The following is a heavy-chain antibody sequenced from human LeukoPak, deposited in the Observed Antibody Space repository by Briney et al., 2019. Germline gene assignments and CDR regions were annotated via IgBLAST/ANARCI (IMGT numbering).Heavy chain of an antibody. CDR3: ARQWLVHGSDY. Sequence: SETLSLTCTVSGGSISSSSYYWGWIRQPPGKGLEWIGSVYYSGSTYYNPSLKSRVTVSVDTSKNQFSLRLNSVTAANTAVYYCARQWLVHGSDYWGQGTLVTVSA. V-gene: IGHV4-39*01. CDR2: VYYSGST. D-gene: IGHD6-19*01. CDR1: GGSISSSSYY. J-gene: IGHJ4*02.